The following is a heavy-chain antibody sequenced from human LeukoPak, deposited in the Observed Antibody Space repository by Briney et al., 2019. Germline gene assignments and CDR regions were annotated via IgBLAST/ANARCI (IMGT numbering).Heavy chain of an antibody. D-gene: IGHD3-10*01. V-gene: IGHV1-58*02. CDR1: GLTFTSSA. J-gene: IGHJ6*02. Sequence: SVKVSCKASGLTFTSSAMRWVRQARGQRLEWIGWIVVGSGNTNYAQKFQERVTITRDMSTSTAYMELSSLRSEDTAVYYCAADQLARGSANFYYYYYGMDVWGQGTTVTVSS. CDR3: AADQLARGSANFYYYYYGMDV. CDR2: IVVGSGNT.